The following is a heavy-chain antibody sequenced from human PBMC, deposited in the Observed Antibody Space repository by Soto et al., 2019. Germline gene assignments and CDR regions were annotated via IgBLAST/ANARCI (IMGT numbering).Heavy chain of an antibody. CDR3: AKEKSAYDY. V-gene: IGHV3-9*01. D-gene: IGHD2-21*01. J-gene: IGHJ4*02. CDR2: ISWNSGSI. Sequence: LRLSCAASGFSFDDYAMHWVRQAPGKGLEWVSGISWNSGSIGYADSVKGRFTISRDNAKNSLYLQMNSLRAEDTALYYCAKEKSAYDYWGQGTLVTVSS. CDR1: GFSFDDYA.